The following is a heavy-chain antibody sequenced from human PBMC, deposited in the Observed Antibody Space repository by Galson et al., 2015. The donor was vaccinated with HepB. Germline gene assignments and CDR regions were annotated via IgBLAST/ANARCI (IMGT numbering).Heavy chain of an antibody. J-gene: IGHJ4*02. Sequence: SLRLSCAASEFAVSNSYMSWVRRAPGKGLEWVAVIYSGGDVYYGDSVKGRFTISRDNSKNTLYLQMNSLTAEDTAVYYCARDGGGSSSGYSEYWGQGTPVTVSS. CDR3: ARDGGGSSSGYSEY. CDR1: EFAVSNSY. D-gene: IGHD6-6*01. CDR2: IYSGGDV. V-gene: IGHV3-66*02.